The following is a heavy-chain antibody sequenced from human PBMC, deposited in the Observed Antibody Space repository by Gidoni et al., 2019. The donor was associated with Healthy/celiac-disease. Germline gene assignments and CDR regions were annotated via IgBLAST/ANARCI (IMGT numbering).Heavy chain of an antibody. D-gene: IGHD6-13*01. CDR3: AKATPRYSSSWYENYFDY. J-gene: IGHJ4*02. Sequence: EVQLVESGGGLVQPGRSLRLSCAASGFTFDDYAMHWVRQAPGKGLECVSGISWNSGSIGYADSVKGRFTISRDNAKNSLYLQMNSLIAEDTALYYCAKATPRYSSSWYENYFDYWGQGTLVTVSS. CDR1: GFTFDDYA. V-gene: IGHV3-9*01. CDR2: ISWNSGSI.